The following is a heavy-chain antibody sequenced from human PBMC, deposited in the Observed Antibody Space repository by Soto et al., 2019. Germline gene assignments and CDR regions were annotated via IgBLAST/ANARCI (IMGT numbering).Heavy chain of an antibody. J-gene: IGHJ6*02. CDR2: IIPLFGTT. CDR3: AAELGFGKLSVV. D-gene: IGHD3-10*01. V-gene: IGHV1-69*01. CDR1: GDTFKNCV. Sequence: QVQVVQSGVEVRRPGSSVKVSCKASGDTFKNCVISWVRQAPGQGLEWMGGIIPLFGTTDFAQRFQGRLTITTEESTTTAYMELSRLRSEDTATHYCAAELGFGKLSVVWGQGTTVIVSS.